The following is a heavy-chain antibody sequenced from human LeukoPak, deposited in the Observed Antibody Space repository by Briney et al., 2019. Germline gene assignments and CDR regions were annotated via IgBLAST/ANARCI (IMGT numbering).Heavy chain of an antibody. J-gene: IGHJ4*02. Sequence: PSGTLSLTCSVSGGSISSSSYYWGWIRQPPGKGLEWIGSIHYSGSTHYNPSLKSRVTISVDTSKNQFSLKLSSVTAADTAVYYCGRQGVYYDFLTGFSYFDSWGQGTLVTVSS. CDR1: GGSISSSSYY. D-gene: IGHD3-9*01. CDR2: IHYSGST. CDR3: GRQGVYYDFLTGFSYFDS. V-gene: IGHV4-39*01.